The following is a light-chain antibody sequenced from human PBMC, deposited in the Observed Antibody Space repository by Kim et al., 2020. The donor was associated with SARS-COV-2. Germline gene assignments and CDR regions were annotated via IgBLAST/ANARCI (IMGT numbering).Light chain of an antibody. J-gene: IGKJ4*01. CDR2: GIS. V-gene: IGKV3-15*01. CDR1: QSIRST. CDR3: QQYSDWPLT. Sequence: VSPGERATLSCRASQSIRSTFLAWYQQKPGQTPRLLVYGISTRATGVPARFSGGGSGTDFTLTISSLQSEDYAVYYCQQYSDWPLTFGGGTKLEI.